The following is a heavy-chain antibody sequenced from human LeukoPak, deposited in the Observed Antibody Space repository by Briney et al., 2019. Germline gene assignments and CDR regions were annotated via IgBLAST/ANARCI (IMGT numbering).Heavy chain of an antibody. V-gene: IGHV4-31*03. CDR3: ARGVRWLQLSYFDY. D-gene: IGHD5-24*01. J-gene: IGHJ4*02. CDR1: SGSISSGVYY. CDR2: IYYSGST. Sequence: SETLCLTCPVSSGSISSGVYYWSWIRQHPGKGLEWIGYIYYSGSTYYNPSLKSRVTISVDTSKNQFSLKLSSVTAADTAVYYCARGVRWLQLSYFDYWGERTLVTVSS.